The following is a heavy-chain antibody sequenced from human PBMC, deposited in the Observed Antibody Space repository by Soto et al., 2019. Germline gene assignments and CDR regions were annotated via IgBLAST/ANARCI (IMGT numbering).Heavy chain of an antibody. J-gene: IGHJ4*02. Sequence: EVQLVESGGALVQTGGSLRLSCAASGFTLSAYWMSWVRQAPGKGLEWVANIKQAGSEKYYVDSVNGRFIISRDDAKNSLFLEVNSLRVEDKAVYYCAREKRANGYFDYWGQGTLVTVSS. V-gene: IGHV3-7*01. D-gene: IGHD6-25*01. CDR3: AREKRANGYFDY. CDR1: GFTLSAYW. CDR2: IKQAGSEK.